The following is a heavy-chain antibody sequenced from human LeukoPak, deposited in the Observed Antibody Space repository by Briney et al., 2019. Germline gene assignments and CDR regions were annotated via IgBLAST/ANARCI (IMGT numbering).Heavy chain of an antibody. D-gene: IGHD1-1*01. J-gene: IGHJ4*02. CDR2: IKTDGSEK. Sequence: GSLRLSCEGSGFTFSNYWMGWVRQAPGKGLQWVANIKTDGSEKYYVDSVKGRFTISRDNAKNSLYLQMNSLRAEDTAVYYCAKAAVYSVNWTPFDDWGQGTLVTVSS. CDR1: GFTFSNYW. CDR3: AKAAVYSVNWTPFDD. V-gene: IGHV3-7*01.